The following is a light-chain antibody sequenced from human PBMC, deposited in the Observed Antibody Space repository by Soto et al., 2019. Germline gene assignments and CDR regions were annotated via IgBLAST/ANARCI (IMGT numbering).Light chain of an antibody. CDR1: SSDVGSYNF. CDR3: CAYAGSSTGV. V-gene: IGLV2-23*01. J-gene: IGLJ3*02. CDR2: EGS. Sequence: QSVLTQPASVSVSPGQSITISCTGTSSDVGSYNFVSWYQQHPGKAPKLMIYEGSKRPSGVSNRFSGSKSGNTASLTISGLQAEDEADYYCCAYAGSSTGVFGGGTKLTVL.